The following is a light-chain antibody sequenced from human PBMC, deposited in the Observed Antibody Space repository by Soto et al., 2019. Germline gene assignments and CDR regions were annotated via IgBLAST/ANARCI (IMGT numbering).Light chain of an antibody. Sequence: QSVLTQPPSVSGAPGQRVTISCTGSSSIIGAGYDVHWYQQLPGTAPKLLIYGNTNRPSGVPDRFSGSKSGTSASLAITGLQAEYEADYYCQSYDSSLTDWVFGGGTKLTVL. CDR1: SSIIGAGYD. CDR2: GNT. V-gene: IGLV1-40*01. J-gene: IGLJ3*02. CDR3: QSYDSSLTDWV.